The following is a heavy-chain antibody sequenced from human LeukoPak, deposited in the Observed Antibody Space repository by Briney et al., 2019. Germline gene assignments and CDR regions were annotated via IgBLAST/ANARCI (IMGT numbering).Heavy chain of an antibody. D-gene: IGHD2-2*01. CDR2: ISYDGRNR. J-gene: IGHJ5*02. CDR1: GFTFSGHA. Sequence: GGSLSLSCAASGFTFSGHAMHWVRQPPGKGLEWVGVISYDGRNRFYADSVKGRFIISRDNSKNTMYLEMNSLRPDDTAVYFCARDRVIFTRMMDLWGQGTLVTVTS. V-gene: IGHV3-30*04. CDR3: ARDRVIFTRMMDL.